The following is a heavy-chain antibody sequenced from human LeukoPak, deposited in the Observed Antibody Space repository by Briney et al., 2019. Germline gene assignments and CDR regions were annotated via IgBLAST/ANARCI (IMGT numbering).Heavy chain of an antibody. J-gene: IGHJ4*02. Sequence: GGSLRLSCAASGFTFSSDWMHWVRQAPGKGLVWVSRISTDGSTTYSADSVKGRFTISRDNTKNTLYLQMNSLRAEDTAVYYCAKDPTPGLVFGGVIVDYWGQGTLVTVSS. D-gene: IGHD3-16*02. CDR1: GFTFSSDW. V-gene: IGHV3-74*01. CDR2: ISTDGSTT. CDR3: AKDPTPGLVFGGVIVDY.